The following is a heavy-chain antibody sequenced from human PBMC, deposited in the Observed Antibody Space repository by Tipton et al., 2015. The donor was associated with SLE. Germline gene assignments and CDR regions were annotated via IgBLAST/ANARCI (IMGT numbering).Heavy chain of an antibody. J-gene: IGHJ4*02. Sequence: VQLVQSGAEVKKPGESLKISCKGSGYNFTNYWVGWVRQMPGKGLEWMGIIYPRDSDIRYSPSFQGQVTISADKSISTAYLQRSSLKASDAARYYCARRRGDGSSRVDYWGQGTLVTVSP. D-gene: IGHD6-6*01. CDR1: GYNFTNYW. CDR2: IYPRDSDI. CDR3: ARRRGDGSSRVDY. V-gene: IGHV5-51*03.